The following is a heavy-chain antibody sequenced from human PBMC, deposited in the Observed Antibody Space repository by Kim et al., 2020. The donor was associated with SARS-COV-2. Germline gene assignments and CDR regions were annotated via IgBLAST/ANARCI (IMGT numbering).Heavy chain of an antibody. CDR3: VKYRPKKSVGVTMGSFQH. CDR1: GFTFGDYA. J-gene: IGHJ1*01. Sequence: GGSLRLSCAASGFTFGDYAMHWVRQAPGKGLEWVASISWNSGSIGYADSVKGRFTISRDNARNSLYMQMNSLREEDSALYYCVKYRPKKSVGVTMGSFQHWGQGSPVNVSS. CDR2: ISWNSGSI. V-gene: IGHV3-9*01. D-gene: IGHD3-3*01.